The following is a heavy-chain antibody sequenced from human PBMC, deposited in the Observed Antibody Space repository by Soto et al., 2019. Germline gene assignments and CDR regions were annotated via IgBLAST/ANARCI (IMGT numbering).Heavy chain of an antibody. D-gene: IGHD6-13*01. J-gene: IGHJ4*02. Sequence: QITLKESGPTVVKPTQTLTLTCTFSGFSLSTSGVGVGWIRQPPGKALESLALIYWDDDKRYSPSLKSRLTXTXXTSKTQVVLTMTNMDPVDTATYYCAHIYGSVWYDYWGQGTLVTVSS. CDR3: AHIYGSVWYDY. V-gene: IGHV2-5*02. CDR2: IYWDDDK. CDR1: GFSLSTSGVG.